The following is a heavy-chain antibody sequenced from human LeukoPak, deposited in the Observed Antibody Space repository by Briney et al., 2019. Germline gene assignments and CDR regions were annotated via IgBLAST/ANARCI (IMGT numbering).Heavy chain of an antibody. V-gene: IGHV3-74*01. D-gene: IGHD1-26*01. CDR1: GFTFSSYW. CDR2: INSDGSST. J-gene: IGHJ4*02. Sequence: GGSLRLSCAASGFTFSSYWMHWVRQAPGKGLVWVSRINSDGSSTSYADSVKGRFTISRDNAKTSLYLQMNSLRAEDTAVYYCARESGSYSADYWGQGTLVTVSS. CDR3: ARESGSYSADY.